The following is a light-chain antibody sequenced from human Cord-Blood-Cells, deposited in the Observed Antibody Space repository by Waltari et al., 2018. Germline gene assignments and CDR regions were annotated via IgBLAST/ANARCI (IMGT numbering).Light chain of an antibody. V-gene: IGKV3-20*01. CDR2: GAS. CDR3: QQYGSSPFT. CDR1: QSVSSSY. Sequence: EIVLTQSPGTLSLSPGDSAPLSCRASQSVSSSYLAWYQQKPGQAPRLLIYGASSRATGIPDRFSGSGSGTDFTLTISRLEPEDFAVYYCQQYGSSPFTFGPGTKVDIK. J-gene: IGKJ3*01.